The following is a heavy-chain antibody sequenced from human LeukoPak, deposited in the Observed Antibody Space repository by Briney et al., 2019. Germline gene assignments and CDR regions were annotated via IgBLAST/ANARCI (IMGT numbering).Heavy chain of an antibody. Sequence: TETLSLTCTVSGGSISSYYWSWIRQPPGKGLEWIGYIYYSGSTNYNPSLKSRVTISVDTSKNQFSLKLSSVTAADTAVYYCARGPFSRESKLPLDYWGQGTLVTVSS. CDR1: GGSISSYY. CDR2: IYYSGST. J-gene: IGHJ4*02. D-gene: IGHD3-10*01. CDR3: ARGPFSRESKLPLDY. V-gene: IGHV4-59*01.